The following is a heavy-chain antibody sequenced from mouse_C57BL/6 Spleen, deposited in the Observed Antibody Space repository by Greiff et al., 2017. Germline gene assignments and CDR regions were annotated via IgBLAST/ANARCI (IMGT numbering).Heavy chain of an antibody. D-gene: IGHD2-3*01. CDR2: IDPSDSET. J-gene: IGHJ3*01. Sequence: VQLQQPGAELVRPGSSVKLSCKASGYTFTSYWMHWVKQRPIQGLEWIGNIDPSDSETHYNQKFKDKATLIVDKSSSTAYMQLSSLTSEDSAVYYCARDGYTWFAYWGQGTLVTVSA. CDR1: GYTFTSYW. V-gene: IGHV1-52*01. CDR3: ARDGYTWFAY.